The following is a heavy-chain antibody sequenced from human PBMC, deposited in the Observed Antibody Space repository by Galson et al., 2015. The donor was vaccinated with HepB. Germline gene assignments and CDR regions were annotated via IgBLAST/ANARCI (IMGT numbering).Heavy chain of an antibody. CDR1: GYTFTHYY. CDR2: VNPNGGGT. D-gene: IGHD1-20*01. J-gene: IGHJ3*02. V-gene: IGHV1-2*02. Sequence: SVKVSCKASGYTFTHYYIHWVRQAPGQGLEWLGWVNPNGGGTDYAQKVQGRVTLTGDNSISTAYMELSDMKSDDTAVYYCARSSLYQWNGYDAFDIWGQGTLVTVSS. CDR3: ARSSLYQWNGYDAFDI.